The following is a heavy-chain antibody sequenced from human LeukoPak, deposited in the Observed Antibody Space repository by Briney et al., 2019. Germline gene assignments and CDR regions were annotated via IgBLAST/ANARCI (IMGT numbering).Heavy chain of an antibody. CDR3: ARIHRYCSGGACYVLDN. V-gene: IGHV4-4*02. Sequence: SETLSLTCAVSGGSISSSNWWSWVRQPPGKGLEWIGEINHSGSTNYNPSLKSRVTISVDTSKNQFSLKLSSVTAADTAVYYCARIHRYCSGGACYVLDNWGQGTLVAVSS. J-gene: IGHJ4*02. CDR2: INHSGST. D-gene: IGHD2-15*01. CDR1: GGSISSSNW.